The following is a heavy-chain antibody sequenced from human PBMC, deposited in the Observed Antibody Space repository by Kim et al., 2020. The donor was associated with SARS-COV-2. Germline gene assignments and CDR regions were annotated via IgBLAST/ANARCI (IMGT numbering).Heavy chain of an antibody. Sequence: SVKVSCKASGGTFSSYAISWVRQAPGQGLEWMGRIIPILGIANYAQKFQGRVTITADKSTSTAYMELSSLRSEDTAVYYCARVSGTTGTRGAFDIWGQGTMVTVSS. CDR3: ARVSGTTGTRGAFDI. J-gene: IGHJ3*02. V-gene: IGHV1-69*04. CDR2: IIPILGIA. D-gene: IGHD1-1*01. CDR1: GGTFSSYA.